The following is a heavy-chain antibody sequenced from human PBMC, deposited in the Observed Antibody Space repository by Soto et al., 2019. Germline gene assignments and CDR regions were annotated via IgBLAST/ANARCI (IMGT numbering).Heavy chain of an antibody. D-gene: IGHD6-6*01. CDR3: ATVSSGDFSDWYFDL. V-gene: IGHV3-74*01. J-gene: IGHJ2*01. CDR2: INSYGSST. Sequence: EVQLVESGGGLVQPGGSLRLSCAASGFTFSSYWMHWVRQAPGKGLVWVSRINSYGSSTNYADSAKGRFTISRDNAKKTLYLQMNSLRDEDTAVYYCATVSSGDFSDWYFDLWGRGTLVTVSS. CDR1: GFTFSSYW.